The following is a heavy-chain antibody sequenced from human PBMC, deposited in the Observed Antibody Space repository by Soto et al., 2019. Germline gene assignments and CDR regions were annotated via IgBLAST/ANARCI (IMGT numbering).Heavy chain of an antibody. J-gene: IGHJ4*02. CDR3: ARRARDRAVITGYFY. V-gene: IGHV5-51*01. CDR1: GYSFTSYW. CDR2: IYPGDSDT. D-gene: IGHD4-4*01. Sequence: PGESLKISCKGSGYSFTSYWIGWVRQMPGKGLEWMGIIYPGDSDTRYSPSFQGQVTISADKSISTAYLQWSSLKASDTAMYYCARRARDRAVITGYFYWGQGTLVTVSS.